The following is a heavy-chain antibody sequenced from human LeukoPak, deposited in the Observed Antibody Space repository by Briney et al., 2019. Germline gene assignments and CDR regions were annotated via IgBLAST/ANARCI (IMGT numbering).Heavy chain of an antibody. CDR1: GYSFSDSG. CDR2: INTYSGNT. CDR3: ARGENPLDAFDI. V-gene: IGHV1-18*01. Sequence: ASVKVSCKASGYSFSDSGINWVRQAPGQGLEWMGWINTYSGNTYFEHKFQGRVTLTTDTSPSTGYTELRPLRSDDTAVYYCARGENPLDAFDIGGQGTMATAPS. J-gene: IGHJ3*02.